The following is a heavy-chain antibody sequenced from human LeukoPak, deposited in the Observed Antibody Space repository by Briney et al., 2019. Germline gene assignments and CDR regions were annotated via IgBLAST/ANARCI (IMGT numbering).Heavy chain of an antibody. J-gene: IGHJ4*02. V-gene: IGHV4-34*01. CDR3: ARGRMYDFWSGYDRFDY. CDR2: INHSGST. CDR1: GGSITGYY. Sequence: SETLSLTCSVSGGSITGYYWSWIRQPPGKGLEWIGEINHSGSTNYNPSLKSRVTISVDTSKNQFSLKLSSVTAADTAVYYCARGRMYDFWSGYDRFDYWGQGTLVTVSS. D-gene: IGHD3-3*01.